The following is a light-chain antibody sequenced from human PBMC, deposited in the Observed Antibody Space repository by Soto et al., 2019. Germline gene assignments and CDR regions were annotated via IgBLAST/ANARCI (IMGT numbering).Light chain of an antibody. Sequence: SYQLTQPPSVSVAPGQTARITRGGNNIGSKSVHWYQQKTGQAPVLVVYDDSDRPSGIPERFSGSNSGNTATLTISRVEAGDEADYYCQVWDSSSDHPYVFGTGTKVTVL. CDR2: DDS. CDR1: NIGSKS. V-gene: IGLV3-21*02. CDR3: QVWDSSSDHPYV. J-gene: IGLJ1*01.